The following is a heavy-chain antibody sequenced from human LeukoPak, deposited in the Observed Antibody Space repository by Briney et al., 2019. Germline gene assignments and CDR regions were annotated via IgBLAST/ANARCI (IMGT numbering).Heavy chain of an antibody. CDR2: ISSSGSTI. CDR3: ARNIGGINYDCVWGSYRFRFDP. J-gene: IGHJ5*02. CDR1: GFTFSDYY. V-gene: IGHV3-11*04. D-gene: IGHD3-16*02. Sequence: GGSLRLSCAASGFTFSDYYMGWIRQAPGKGLEWVSYISSSGSTIYYADSVKGRFTISRDNAKNSLYLQMNSLRAEDTAVYYCARNIGGINYDCVWGSYRFRFDPWGQGTLVTVSS.